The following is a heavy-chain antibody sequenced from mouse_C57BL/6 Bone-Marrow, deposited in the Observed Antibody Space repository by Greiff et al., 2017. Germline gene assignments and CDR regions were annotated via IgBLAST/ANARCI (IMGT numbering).Heavy chain of an antibody. J-gene: IGHJ3*01. Sequence: QVQLQQPGAELVRPGSSVKLSCKASGYTFTSYWMAWVKQRPGQGLEWIGNIYTSDSETHYNQKFKDKATLTVDKSSSTAYMQLSSLTSVDSAVYYCASSNYVVPWFAYWGQGTLVTVSA. CDR3: ASSNYVVPWFAY. CDR1: GYTFTSYW. CDR2: IYTSDSET. V-gene: IGHV1-61*01. D-gene: IGHD2-5*01.